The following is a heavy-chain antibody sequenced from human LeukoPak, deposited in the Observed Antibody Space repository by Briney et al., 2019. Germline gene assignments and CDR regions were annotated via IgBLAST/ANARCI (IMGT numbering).Heavy chain of an antibody. CDR3: AKDVNRFGGLYGMDV. D-gene: IGHD3-10*01. Sequence: PGGSLRLSCAASGFTFDDYTMHWVRQAPGKGLEWVSLISWDGGSTYYADSVKGRFTISRDNSKNSLYLQMNSLRTEDTALYYCAKDVNRFGGLYGMDVWGQGTTVTVSS. CDR2: ISWDGGST. J-gene: IGHJ6*02. V-gene: IGHV3-43*01. CDR1: GFTFDDYT.